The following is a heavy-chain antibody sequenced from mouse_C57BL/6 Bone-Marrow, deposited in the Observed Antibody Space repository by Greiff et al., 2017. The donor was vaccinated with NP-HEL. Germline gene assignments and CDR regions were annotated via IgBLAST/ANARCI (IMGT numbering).Heavy chain of an antibody. Sequence: EVKLVESGGGLVKPGGSLKLSCAASGFTFSDYGMHWVRQAPEKGLEWVGYISSGSSTIYYADTVKGRVTISRDTAKNTLFLQMTSLRSEDTAMYYCARNGSSPYWYFDVWGTGTTVTVSS. CDR2: ISSGSSTI. CDR1: GFTFSDYG. V-gene: IGHV5-17*01. J-gene: IGHJ1*03. CDR3: ARNGSSPYWYFDV. D-gene: IGHD1-1*01.